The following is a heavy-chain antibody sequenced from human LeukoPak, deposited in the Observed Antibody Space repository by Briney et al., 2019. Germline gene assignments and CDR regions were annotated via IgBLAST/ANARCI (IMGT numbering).Heavy chain of an antibody. D-gene: IGHD6-13*01. V-gene: IGHV3-48*02. CDR2: ISSSSSTI. CDR3: ARARRYRSSWYHDY. CDR1: GFSFSTYT. J-gene: IGHJ4*02. Sequence: GGSLRLSCAASGFSFSTYTMNWVRQAPGKGLDWVSYISSSSSTIYCADSVKGRFTISRDNANNSLYLQMNSLRDEDTAVYYCARARRYRSSWYHDYWGQGSLVTVSS.